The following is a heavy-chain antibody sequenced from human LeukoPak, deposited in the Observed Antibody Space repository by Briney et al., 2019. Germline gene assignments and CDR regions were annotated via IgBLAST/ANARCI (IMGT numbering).Heavy chain of an antibody. J-gene: IGHJ4*02. CDR3: ARSRGSSGSYPFDY. Sequence: PGRSLSLSRAASVFTFSSYSMNWVRQAPGKGLEWVSYISSSSSTIYYAGSMKGRFTISRDNAKDSLFLQMNSLRAEDTAVYYCARSRGSSGSYPFDYWGQGTLVTVSS. D-gene: IGHD1-26*01. CDR1: VFTFSSYS. V-gene: IGHV3-48*01. CDR2: ISSSSSTI.